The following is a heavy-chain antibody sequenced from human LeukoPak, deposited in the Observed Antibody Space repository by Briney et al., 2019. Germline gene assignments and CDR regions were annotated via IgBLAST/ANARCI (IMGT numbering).Heavy chain of an antibody. V-gene: IGHV1-18*01. J-gene: IGHJ4*02. CDR1: GCTFTRHG. CDR3: ARAGYDLLTLAPDPAIDC. D-gene: IGHD3-9*01. CDR2: IIAYNGNT. Sequence: ASVKVSRKASGCTFTRHGFNWVRQAPAQGLEWMGWIIAYNGNTNYAQKLQGRVTITTDTSTSTAYMGLRSLRSDDTAVYYCARAGYDLLTLAPDPAIDCWGQGTLVTVSS.